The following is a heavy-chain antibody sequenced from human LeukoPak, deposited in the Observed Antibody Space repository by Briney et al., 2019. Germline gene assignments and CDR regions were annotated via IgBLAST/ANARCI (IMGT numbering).Heavy chain of an antibody. V-gene: IGHV3-30*18. Sequence: GGSLRVSCVASGLSYSNYGVHWVRQAPGKGLDWLAIVSYDGSSQSFVDSVKGRFTISRYNSKNKVFLQMNNLRAEDTAVYYYAKAGSGGLNYRYYGMDVWGPGTTVTVSS. CDR2: VSYDGSSQ. CDR1: GLSYSNYG. CDR3: AKAGSGGLNYRYYGMDV. J-gene: IGHJ6*02. D-gene: IGHD3-16*02.